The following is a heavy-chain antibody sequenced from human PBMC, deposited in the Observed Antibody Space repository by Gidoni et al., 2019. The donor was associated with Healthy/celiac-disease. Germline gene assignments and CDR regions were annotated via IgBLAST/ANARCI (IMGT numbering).Heavy chain of an antibody. Sequence: QVQLVQSGAEVKKPGASVKASCKASGYPFTSYGISWVRQAPGQGLEWMGWISAYNSNTNYAQKLQGRVTMTTDTSTSTAYMELRSLRSDDTAVYYCARDSSGWYGGYWFDPWGQGTLVTVSS. CDR3: ARDSSGWYGGYWFDP. CDR2: ISAYNSNT. V-gene: IGHV1-18*01. CDR1: GYPFTSYG. J-gene: IGHJ5*02. D-gene: IGHD6-19*01.